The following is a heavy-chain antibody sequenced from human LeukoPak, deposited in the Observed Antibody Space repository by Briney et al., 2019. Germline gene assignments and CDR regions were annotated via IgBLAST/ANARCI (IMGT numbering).Heavy chain of an antibody. V-gene: IGHV3-74*01. Sequence: GGSLRLSCAASGFTFRMYWMHWVRQAPGKGWFWAPRIRDDGGFTNYADSVKGRFTISRDNAKNTLYLQVNSLRDEDTAVYYCTRQDVPQARFGFDVWGQGTTVTVSS. CDR1: GFTFRMYW. CDR3: TRQDVPQARFGFDV. CDR2: IRDDGGFT. D-gene: IGHD3-10*02. J-gene: IGHJ3*01.